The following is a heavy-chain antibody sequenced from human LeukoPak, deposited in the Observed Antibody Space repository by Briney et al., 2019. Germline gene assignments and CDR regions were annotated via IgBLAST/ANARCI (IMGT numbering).Heavy chain of an antibody. CDR1: GYTFTGYY. D-gene: IGHD3-10*01. CDR2: INPNSGGT. J-gene: IGHJ4*02. Sequence: GASVKVSCKASGYTFTGYYMHSVRQAPGQGLEWMGWINPNSGGTNYAQKFQGRVTMTRDTSISTAYMELSRLRSDDTAVYYCARGRSNLWFGELLSSYFDYWGQGTLVTVSS. V-gene: IGHV1-2*02. CDR3: ARGRSNLWFGELLSSYFDY.